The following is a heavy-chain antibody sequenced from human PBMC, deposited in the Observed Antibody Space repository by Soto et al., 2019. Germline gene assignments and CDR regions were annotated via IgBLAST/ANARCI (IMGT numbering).Heavy chain of an antibody. V-gene: IGHV1-46*03. J-gene: IGHJ4*02. Sequence: ASVKVSCKASGYTFTSYYMHWVRQAPGQGLEWMGIINPSGGSTSYAQKFQGRVTMTRDTSTSTVYMELSSLRSEDTAVYYCATAVAGTGFDYWGQGTLVTVSS. CDR1: GYTFTSYY. CDR3: ATAVAGTGFDY. CDR2: INPSGGST. D-gene: IGHD6-19*01.